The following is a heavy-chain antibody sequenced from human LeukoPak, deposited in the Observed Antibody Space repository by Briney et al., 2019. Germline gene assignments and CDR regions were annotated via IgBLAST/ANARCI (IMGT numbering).Heavy chain of an antibody. CDR3: ARDRALYSSRQVFGY. V-gene: IGHV3-74*01. D-gene: IGHD6-13*01. CDR1: GFTFSSYW. Sequence: GGSLRLSCAASGFTFSSYWMHWVRQAPGKGLVWVSRINSDGSSTSYADSVKGRFTISRDNAKNTLYLQMNSLRAEDTAVYYCARDRALYSSRQVFGYWGQGTLVNVSS. CDR2: INSDGSST. J-gene: IGHJ4*02.